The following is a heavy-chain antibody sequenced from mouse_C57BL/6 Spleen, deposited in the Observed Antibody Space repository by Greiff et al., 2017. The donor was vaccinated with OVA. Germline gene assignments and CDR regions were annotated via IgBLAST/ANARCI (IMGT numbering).Heavy chain of an antibody. D-gene: IGHD1-3*01. V-gene: IGHV1-53*01. Sequence: QVQLQQSGTELVKPGASVKLSCKASGYTFTSYWMHWVKQRPGQGLEWIGNINPCDGGTNYNEKFKDKATLTVDKSSSTAYMQLSSLTSEDSAVYYCARRSGSGVYFDYWGQGTTLTVSS. J-gene: IGHJ2*01. CDR1: GYTFTSYW. CDR2: INPCDGGT. CDR3: ARRSGSGVYFDY.